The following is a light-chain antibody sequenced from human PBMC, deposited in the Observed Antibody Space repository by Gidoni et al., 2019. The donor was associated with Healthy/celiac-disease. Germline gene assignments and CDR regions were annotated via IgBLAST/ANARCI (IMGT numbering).Light chain of an antibody. CDR3: LQHNSYPPT. CDR1: QGISNY. CDR2: AAS. J-gene: IGKJ4*01. V-gene: IGKV1D-17*01. Sequence: NIQMTQSPSAMSASVGDRVTITCQARQGISNYLAWFQQKPGKVPKHLIYAASSLQSGVPSRFSGSGSGTEFTLTISSLQPEDFATYYCLQHNSYPPTFXGXTKVEIK.